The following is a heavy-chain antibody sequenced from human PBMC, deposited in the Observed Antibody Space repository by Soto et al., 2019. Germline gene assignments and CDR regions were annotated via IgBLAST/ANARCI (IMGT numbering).Heavy chain of an antibody. CDR1: GFTFGDYA. V-gene: IGHV3-49*03. CDR3: TRERVLEYSNSWSFFDY. J-gene: IGHJ4*02. CDR2: IRSKAYGGTT. D-gene: IGHD6-13*01. Sequence: GGSLRLSCTASGFTFGDYAMSWFRQAPGKGLEWVGFIRSKAYGGTTEYAASVKGRFTISRDDSKSIAYLQMNSLKTEDTAVYYCTRERVLEYSNSWSFFDYWGQGTLVTVSS.